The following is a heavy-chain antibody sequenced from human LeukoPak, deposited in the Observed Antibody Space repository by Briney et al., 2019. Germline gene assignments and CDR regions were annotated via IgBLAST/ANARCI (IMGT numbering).Heavy chain of an antibody. D-gene: IGHD2-8*01. CDR1: GFTFSSYE. CDR3: AKDRCSNGIGCYYYYMDV. V-gene: IGHV3-48*03. J-gene: IGHJ6*03. Sequence: SGGSLRLSCAASGFTFSSYEMNWVRQAPGKGLEWVSYINSGANTIYYADSVKGRFSISRDSSKNILYLQMNSLRAEDTAVYYCAKDRCSNGIGCYYYYMDVWGKGTTVTISS. CDR2: INSGANTI.